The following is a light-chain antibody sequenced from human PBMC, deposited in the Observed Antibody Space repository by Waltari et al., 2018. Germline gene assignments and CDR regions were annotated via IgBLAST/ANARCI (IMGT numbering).Light chain of an antibody. CDR2: GAS. J-gene: IGKJ1*01. Sequence: DIVLTQSPGTLSLSPGERATLSCRASQSDSSSYLAWYQQKPGQAPRLLIYGASSRATGIPDRFSGSGSGTDFTLTISRLEPEDFAVYYCQQYGSSPWTFGQGTKVEIK. CDR3: QQYGSSPWT. CDR1: QSDSSSY. V-gene: IGKV3-20*01.